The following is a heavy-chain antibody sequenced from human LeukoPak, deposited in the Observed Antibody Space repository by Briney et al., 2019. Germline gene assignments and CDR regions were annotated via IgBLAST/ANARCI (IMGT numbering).Heavy chain of an antibody. CDR3: AKNGEDDYGDYGDY. J-gene: IGHJ4*02. CDR1: GFTFSSHA. CDR2: ISGSDGRL. Sequence: PGGSLRLSRGASGFTFSSHAMSWVRQAPGKGLEWVSAISGSDGRLFYADAVKGRFTISRDNSKNTLYLQMNSLRAEDTAVYYCAKNGEDDYGDYGDYWGQGTLVTVSS. D-gene: IGHD4-17*01. V-gene: IGHV3-23*01.